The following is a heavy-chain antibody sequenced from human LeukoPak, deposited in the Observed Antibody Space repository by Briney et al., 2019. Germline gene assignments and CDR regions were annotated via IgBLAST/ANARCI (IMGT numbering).Heavy chain of an antibody. D-gene: IGHD3-16*02. CDR1: GFTFSSYG. CDR3: AKEGVYDYVWGSYPAI. J-gene: IGHJ4*02. CDR2: ISYDGSNK. Sequence: GGSLRLSCAASGFTFSSYGMHWVRQAPGKGLEWVAVISYDGSNKYYADSVKGRFTISRDNSKNTLYLQMNSLRAEDTAVYYCAKEGVYDYVWGSYPAIWGQGTLVTVSS. V-gene: IGHV3-30*18.